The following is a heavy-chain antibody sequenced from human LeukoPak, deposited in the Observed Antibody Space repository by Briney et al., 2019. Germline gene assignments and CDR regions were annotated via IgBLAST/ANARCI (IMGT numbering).Heavy chain of an antibody. D-gene: IGHD1-26*01. CDR3: ARVGKVGATGALDI. J-gene: IGHJ3*02. CDR1: GFTFTAYY. V-gene: IGHV3-11*04. Sequence: GGSLRLSCAASGFTFTAYYMSWIRQAPGKGLQWLSYISDGGTTIFYADSVKGRFTISRDNAKNSLYLQLRSLKGEDTAVYYCARVGKVGATGALDIWGQGTLVTVSS. CDR2: ISDGGTTI.